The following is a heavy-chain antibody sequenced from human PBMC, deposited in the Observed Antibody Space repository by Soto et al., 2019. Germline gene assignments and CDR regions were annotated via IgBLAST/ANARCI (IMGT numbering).Heavy chain of an antibody. V-gene: IGHV3-23*01. J-gene: IGHJ5*02. CDR3: AKGSWVHHGSEGGNWLDP. D-gene: IGHD3-10*01. CDR1: GVTFSNYA. Sequence: EVQFLESGGGLLQPGGSLRLSCAASGVTFSNYAMTWVRQAPGRGLEWVSGISHSGSSTYYADSVKGRFTISRDNSKNTLFLQMNSLTAEDTAVYYCAKGSWVHHGSEGGNWLDPWGQGTLVTVSS. CDR2: ISHSGSST.